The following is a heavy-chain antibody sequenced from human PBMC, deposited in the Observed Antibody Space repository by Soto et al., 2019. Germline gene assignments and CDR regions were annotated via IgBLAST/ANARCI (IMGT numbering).Heavy chain of an antibody. CDR3: ARFLSTYYYDSSGYPPYYFDY. V-gene: IGHV1-18*01. J-gene: IGHJ4*02. CDR2: ISAYNGNT. CDR1: GYTFTSYG. D-gene: IGHD3-22*01. Sequence: GASVKVSCKASGYTFTSYGISWVRQAPGQGLEWMGRISAYNGNTNYAQKLQGRVTMTTDTSTSTAYMELRSLRSDDTAVYYCARFLSTYYYDSSGYPPYYFDYWGQGTLVTVSS.